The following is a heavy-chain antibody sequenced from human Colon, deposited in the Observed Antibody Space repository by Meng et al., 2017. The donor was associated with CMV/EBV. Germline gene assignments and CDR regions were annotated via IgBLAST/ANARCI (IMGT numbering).Heavy chain of an antibody. J-gene: IGHJ6*02. Sequence: SVKVSCKASGGTFSSNGISWVRQAPGQGLEWMGGFIPMYGIANYAQKFRGRISITADKSTSTAFMELSSLKSEDTAVYYCAQIRWDIVVDAAATDPAGRYYYHTMDAWGQGTTVTVSS. CDR3: AQIRWDIVVDAAATDPAGRYYYHTMDA. CDR1: GGTFSSNG. V-gene: IGHV1-69*10. CDR2: FIPMYGIA. D-gene: IGHD2-15*01.